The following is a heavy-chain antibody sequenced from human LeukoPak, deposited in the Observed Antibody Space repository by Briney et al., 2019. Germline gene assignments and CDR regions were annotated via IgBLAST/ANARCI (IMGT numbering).Heavy chain of an antibody. Sequence: ASVKVSCKASGYTFTGYYMHWVRPAPGQGLERMGCINPNRGGTNYAQKFQGRVTMTRDTSISTAYMELSRLRSDDTAVYYCARGYRVSYYYDSSGYPTQHWRQGTLVTVSS. D-gene: IGHD3-22*01. CDR3: ARGYRVSYYYDSSGYPTQH. CDR1: GYTFTGYY. V-gene: IGHV1-2*02. CDR2: INPNRGGT. J-gene: IGHJ1*01.